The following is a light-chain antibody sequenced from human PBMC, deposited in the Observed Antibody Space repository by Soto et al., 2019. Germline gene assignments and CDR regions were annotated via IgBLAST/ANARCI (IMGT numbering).Light chain of an antibody. CDR1: QDISNF. Sequence: DIQMTQSPSSLSVSVGDRVTITCQASQDISNFLNWYQQKPGRAPKLLIYDASNLETGVPSRFSGSGSGTHLTLTISSLQPEDIATYYCQRYDNLPSYTFGQGTKLEIK. CDR3: QRYDNLPSYT. J-gene: IGKJ2*01. V-gene: IGKV1-33*01. CDR2: DAS.